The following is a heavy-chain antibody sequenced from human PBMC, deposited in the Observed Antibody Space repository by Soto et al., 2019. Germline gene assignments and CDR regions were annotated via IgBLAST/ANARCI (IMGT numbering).Heavy chain of an antibody. CDR3: ARFQQLVGGPDY. CDR1: GYSFTSYW. D-gene: IGHD6-13*01. J-gene: IGHJ4*02. CDR2: IYPGDSDT. V-gene: IGHV5-51*01. Sequence: GESLKISCQCSGYSFTSYWIGWVRQMPGKGLEWMGIIYPGDSDTRYSPSFQGQVTISADKSISTAYLQWSSLKGSDTAMYYCARFQQLVGGPDYWGQRALVSVS.